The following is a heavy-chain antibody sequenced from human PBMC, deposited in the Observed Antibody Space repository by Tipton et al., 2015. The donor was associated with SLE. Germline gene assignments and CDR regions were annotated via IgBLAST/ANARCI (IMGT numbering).Heavy chain of an antibody. CDR2: IYDRGNT. CDR1: DSSISIYY. J-gene: IGHJ4*02. CDR3: ARGSIAAAGTGGGDY. Sequence: LRLSCTVSDSSISIYYWSWIRQSPGRGLEWIGYIYDRGNTKYNPSLKSRVTISVDTSKNQFSLKLSSVTAADTAVYYCARGSIAAAGTGGGDYWGQGTLVTVSS. V-gene: IGHV4-59*01. D-gene: IGHD6-13*01.